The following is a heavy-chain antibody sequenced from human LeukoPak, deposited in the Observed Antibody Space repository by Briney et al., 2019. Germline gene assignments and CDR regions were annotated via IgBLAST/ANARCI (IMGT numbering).Heavy chain of an antibody. Sequence: ASVKVSCKASGYTFTSYDINWVRQAPGQGLEWMGRIIPILGIANYAQKFQGRVTITADKSTSTAYMELSSLRSEDTAVYYCARATLPYDSSGYYCYSDWFDPWGQGTLVTVSS. CDR2: IIPILGIA. V-gene: IGHV1-69*04. J-gene: IGHJ5*02. CDR3: ARATLPYDSSGYYCYSDWFDP. D-gene: IGHD3-22*01. CDR1: GYTFTSYD.